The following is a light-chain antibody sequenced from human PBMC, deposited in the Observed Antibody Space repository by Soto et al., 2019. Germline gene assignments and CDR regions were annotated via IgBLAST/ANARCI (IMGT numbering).Light chain of an antibody. V-gene: IGKV1-39*01. CDR2: AAS. CDR3: QQSYTTPRT. Sequence: DIQMTQSPSSLSASVRDRVTITCRASQSINRYLNWYQQKPGEAPKLLIYAASNLHSGVPSRFSGSGSGTEFTLTISSLQPEDFAVYFCQQSYTTPRTFGQGTKVEI. J-gene: IGKJ1*01. CDR1: QSINRY.